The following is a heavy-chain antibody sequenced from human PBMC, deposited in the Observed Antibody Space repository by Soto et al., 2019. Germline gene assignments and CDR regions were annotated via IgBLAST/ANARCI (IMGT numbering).Heavy chain of an antibody. CDR3: ARGDIVVVPAAVTLDY. Sequence: ASVRVSCKASGYTFTGYYMHWVRQAPGQGLEWMGWINPNSGGTNYAQKFQGRVTMTRDTSISTAYMELSRLRSDDTAVCYCARGDIVVVPAAVTLDYWGQGTLVTVSS. D-gene: IGHD2-2*01. V-gene: IGHV1-2*02. CDR1: GYTFTGYY. CDR2: INPNSGGT. J-gene: IGHJ4*02.